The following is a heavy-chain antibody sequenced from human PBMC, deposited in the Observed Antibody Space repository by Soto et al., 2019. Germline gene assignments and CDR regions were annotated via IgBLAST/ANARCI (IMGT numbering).Heavy chain of an antibody. J-gene: IGHJ4*02. CDR2: ISSDGGNT. CDR3: GNSGSCSSAFDY. D-gene: IGHD6-25*01. V-gene: IGHV3-64D*08. CDR1: GFDFSNYA. Sequence: PGGSPRLSCSASGFDFSNYAMHWVRQAPEKGLEYLSTISSDGGNTFYAGSVQGRFTISRDNSKNTLFLQMSSLRTEDTAVYYWGNSGSCSSAFDYWGQGALVTVSS.